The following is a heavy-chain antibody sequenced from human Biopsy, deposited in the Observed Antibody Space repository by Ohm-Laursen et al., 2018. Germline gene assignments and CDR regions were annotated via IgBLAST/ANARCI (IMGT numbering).Heavy chain of an antibody. CDR3: ASSSYCGRTTCYQNYGMDV. D-gene: IGHD2-2*01. V-gene: IGHV1-69*06. CDR1: GGTFSNYA. CDR2: IIPVSDTA. Sequence: SSVKVFCKAYGGTFSNYAISWVRQAPGQGLEWLGGIIPVSDTANYAQKFQGRVTITADKPTSTAYMELSSLRSEDTALYYCASSSYCGRTTCYQNYGMDVWGQGTTVTVSS. J-gene: IGHJ6*01.